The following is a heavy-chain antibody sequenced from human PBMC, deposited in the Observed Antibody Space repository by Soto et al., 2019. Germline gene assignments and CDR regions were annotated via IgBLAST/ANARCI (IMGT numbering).Heavy chain of an antibody. V-gene: IGHV3-23*01. CDR3: AKGRGGSGSLTPRVDF. D-gene: IGHD3-10*01. Sequence: EVQLLEAGGGLVQPGGSLRLSCAASGFTFNNYAMTWVRHAPGNGLEWVSAVIGGGDTTSYADSVKGRFTVSRDGSKNTLYLQMSSLRAEDTALYYCAKGRGGSGSLTPRVDFWGQGTLVTVSS. CDR1: GFTFNNYA. CDR2: VIGGGDTT. J-gene: IGHJ4*02.